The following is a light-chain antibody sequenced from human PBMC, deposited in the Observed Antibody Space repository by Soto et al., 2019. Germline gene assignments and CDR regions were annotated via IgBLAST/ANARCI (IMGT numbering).Light chain of an antibody. Sequence: DIVMTQSPDSLAVSLGERATINCESSQTVLYSSNNKNYLAWYQQKPGQPPQLLFYWASTRESGVPDRFSGSGSGTDFTLTISSLQAEDVAVYYCQQYYSFPFTFGGGTKVEIK. J-gene: IGKJ4*01. CDR1: QTVLYSSNNKNY. V-gene: IGKV4-1*01. CDR2: WAS. CDR3: QQYYSFPFT.